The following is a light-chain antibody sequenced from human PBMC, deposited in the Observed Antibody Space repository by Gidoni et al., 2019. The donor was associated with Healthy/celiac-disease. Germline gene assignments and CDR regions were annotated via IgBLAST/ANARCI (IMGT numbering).Light chain of an antibody. CDR2: AAS. J-gene: IGKJ5*01. Sequence: DIQKTQPPSSLSASVGDRVTITCRASQSISSYLNWYQQKPGKAPKLLIYAASSLQSGVPSRFSGSGSGTDFTLTISSLQPEDFATYYCQQSYSTLITFGPGTRLEIK. CDR1: QSISSY. CDR3: QQSYSTLIT. V-gene: IGKV1-39*01.